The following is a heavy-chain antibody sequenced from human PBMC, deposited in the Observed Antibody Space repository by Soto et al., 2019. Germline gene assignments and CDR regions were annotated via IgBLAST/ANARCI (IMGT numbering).Heavy chain of an antibody. Sequence: GGSLRLSCATSGFTFNDYALGWVRQAPGKGLEWVSAVSAGGGNTYYADSVKGRFTISRDSSKNTLYLQMNSLRAEDTAVYYRAAEGHNDSSGPFGHWGQGTLVTVSS. CDR1: GFTFNDYA. V-gene: IGHV3-23*01. CDR2: VSAGGGNT. D-gene: IGHD3-22*01. J-gene: IGHJ5*02. CDR3: AAEGHNDSSGPFGH.